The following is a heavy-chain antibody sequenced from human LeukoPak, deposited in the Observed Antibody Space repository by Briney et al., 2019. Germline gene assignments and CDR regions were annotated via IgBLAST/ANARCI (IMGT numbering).Heavy chain of an antibody. D-gene: IGHD2-2*01. J-gene: IGHJ4*02. CDR2: IYPGDSDT. CDR3: ARGGRGYCSSTSCYSLDY. Sequence: GVSLQISSQGSGYGFTSYWIGWVRPLPGKGREWMGIIYPGDSDTSYSPSFQGQVTISADKSISTAYLQWSSLKASDTGMYYCARGGRGYCSSTSCYSLDYWGQGTLVTVSS. CDR1: GYGFTSYW. V-gene: IGHV5-51*01.